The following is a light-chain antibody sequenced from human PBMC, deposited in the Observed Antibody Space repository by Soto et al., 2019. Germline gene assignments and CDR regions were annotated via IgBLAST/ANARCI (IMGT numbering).Light chain of an antibody. Sequence: EIVLTQSPGTLSLSPGERATLSCRASQSVSSSHLAWYQQKPGQAPRLLIYGASSRATGIPDRFSGSGSGTDFTLTISRLEPEDFAVYYRQQYATSRAFGQGTKVEIK. CDR3: QQYATSRA. V-gene: IGKV3-20*01. CDR1: QSVSSSH. CDR2: GAS. J-gene: IGKJ1*01.